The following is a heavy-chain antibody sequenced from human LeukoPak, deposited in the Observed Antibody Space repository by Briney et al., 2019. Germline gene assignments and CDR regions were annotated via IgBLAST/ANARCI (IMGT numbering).Heavy chain of an antibody. D-gene: IGHD2-15*01. CDR2: IISSSSYI. CDR3: ARDGVSYCTGGSCYSTGDY. Sequence: PGESLTLSCAASGFTFSSYSMNCVRQPPGKGLEWVSSIISSSSYIYYAESVKGRFTMSRDNAKNSLYLQMNSLRAEETAVYYCARDGVSYCTGGSCYSTGDYWGQGTLVTVSS. V-gene: IGHV3-21*01. CDR1: GFTFSSYS. J-gene: IGHJ4*02.